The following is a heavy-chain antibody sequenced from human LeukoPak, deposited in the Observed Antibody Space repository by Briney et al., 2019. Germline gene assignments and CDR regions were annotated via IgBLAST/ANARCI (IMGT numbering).Heavy chain of an antibody. Sequence: PGGSLRLSCAASGFTFNSYAMHWVRQAPGKGLEWVANIKQDGSENHYVGSVKGRFTISRDNAKNSLDLQMSSLRAEDTAVYYCARERGGLCSGTTCYKAFDIWGQGTMVTVSS. V-gene: IGHV3-7*01. CDR2: IKQDGSEN. CDR1: GFTFNSYA. CDR3: ARERGGLCSGTTCYKAFDI. D-gene: IGHD2-2*01. J-gene: IGHJ3*02.